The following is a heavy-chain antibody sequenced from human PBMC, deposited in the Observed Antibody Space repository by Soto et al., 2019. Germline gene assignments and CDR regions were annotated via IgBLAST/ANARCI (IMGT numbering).Heavy chain of an antibody. CDR2: ISAYNGNT. V-gene: IGHV1-18*01. D-gene: IGHD1-26*01. CDR3: ARLSGSIQDRWFDP. J-gene: IGHJ5*02. Sequence: ASVKVSCKASGYTFTSYGISGVQQAPGQGLELMGWISAYNGNTNYAQKLQGRVTMTTDTSTSTAYMELRSLRSDDTAVYYCARLSGSIQDRWFDPWGQGTLVTVSS. CDR1: GYTFTSYG.